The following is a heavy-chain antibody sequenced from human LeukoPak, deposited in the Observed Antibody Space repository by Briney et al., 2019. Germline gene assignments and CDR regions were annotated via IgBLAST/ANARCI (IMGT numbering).Heavy chain of an antibody. J-gene: IGHJ4*02. Sequence: GGSLRLSCAASGFTFSSYGMHWVRQAPGKGLEWVAVISYDGSNKYYADSVKGRFTISRDNSKNTLYLQMNSLRAEDTAVYYCAKAQGGYYDSSGFDYWGQGTLVTVSS. CDR1: GFTFSSYG. V-gene: IGHV3-30*18. D-gene: IGHD3-22*01. CDR3: AKAQGGYYDSSGFDY. CDR2: ISYDGSNK.